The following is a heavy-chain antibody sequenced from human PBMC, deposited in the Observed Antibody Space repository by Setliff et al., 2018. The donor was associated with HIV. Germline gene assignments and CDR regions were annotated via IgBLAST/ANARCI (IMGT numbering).Heavy chain of an antibody. CDR1: GGSISSYY. CDR2: IYYSGST. V-gene: IGHV4-59*08. J-gene: IGHJ4*02. CDR3: ARFARDPTD. Sequence: SETLSLTCTVSGGSISSYYWSWIRQPPGKGLEWIGYIYYSGSTNYNASLKSRLTMSIDTSKSQFSLKLSSVTAADTAMYYCARFARDPTDWGRGILVTVSS.